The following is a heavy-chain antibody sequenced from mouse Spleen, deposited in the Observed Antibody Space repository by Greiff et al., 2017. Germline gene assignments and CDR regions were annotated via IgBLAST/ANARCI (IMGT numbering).Heavy chain of an antibody. D-gene: IGHD1-1*01. J-gene: IGHJ2*01. V-gene: IGHV1-15*01. CDR2: IDPETGGT. CDR3: TRSNYGSLDY. Sequence: VNLVESGAELVRPGASVTLSCKASGYTFTDYEMHWVKQTPVHGLEWIGAIDPETGGTAYNQKFKGKAILTADKSSSTAYMELRSLTSEDSAVYYCTRSNYGSLDYWGQGTTLTVSS. CDR1: GYTFTDYE.